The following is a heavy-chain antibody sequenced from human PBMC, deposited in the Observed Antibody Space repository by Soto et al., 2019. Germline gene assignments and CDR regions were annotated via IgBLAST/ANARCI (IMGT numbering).Heavy chain of an antibody. J-gene: IGHJ6*02. V-gene: IGHV3-21*01. Sequence: QLVESGGGLVKPGGSLRVSCAASRFAFSSYSMHWVRQAPMKGLEWVASINSVASYVYYADSVEGRFTSSRDNAKNSVYLQMNSRRAEDTAVYYCTRDRSSFMRGRIRGPYGGLDVWGQGTTVLVS. CDR1: RFAFSSYS. D-gene: IGHD3-10*01. CDR2: INSVASYV. CDR3: TRDRSSFMRGRIRGPYGGLDV.